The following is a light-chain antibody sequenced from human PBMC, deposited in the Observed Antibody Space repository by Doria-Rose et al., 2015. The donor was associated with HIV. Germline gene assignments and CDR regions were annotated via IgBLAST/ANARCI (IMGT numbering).Light chain of an antibody. CDR3: QQYDDLPYA. CDR1: KDISNY. CDR2: DAP. V-gene: IGKV1-33*01. J-gene: IGKJ2*01. Sequence: DIRLTQSPSSLSASVGDRLTITCQASKDISNYLNWYQQKPGEAPKLPIYDAPNLERGVPSRFSGSGSGTDFTFTISSLQPEDIATSYCQQYDDLPYAFGEGTKLGIK.